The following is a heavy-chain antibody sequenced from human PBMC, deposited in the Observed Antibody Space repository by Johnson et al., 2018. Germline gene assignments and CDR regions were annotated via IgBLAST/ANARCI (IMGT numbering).Heavy chain of an antibody. D-gene: IGHD3-16*01. J-gene: IGHJ3*02. CDR3: ARHWGGDIRADKEEDAFDI. V-gene: IGHV4-39*01. CDR1: GGSISSGSYY. CDR2: IYYSGST. Sequence: QVQLQESGPGLVKPSQTXSLTCTVSGGSISSGSYYWGWIRQPPGKGLEWIGSIYYSGSTYYNPSLQSRVTISVDTSKNQFSRKLSSVTAADTAVYYCARHWGGDIRADKEEDAFDIWGQGTMVTVSS.